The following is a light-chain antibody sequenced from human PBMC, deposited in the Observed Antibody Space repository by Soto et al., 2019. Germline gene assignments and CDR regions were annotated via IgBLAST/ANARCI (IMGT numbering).Light chain of an antibody. CDR2: EVS. V-gene: IGLV2-8*01. CDR1: SSDVGGYIY. J-gene: IGLJ1*01. CDR3: SSYAGSNNFV. Sequence: QSALTQPPSASGSPGQSVTISCTGTSSDVGGYIYVSWYLQHPGKAPKLIIYEVSRRPSGVPERFSGSKSGNTASLTVSGLQAEDEAHYYCSSYAGSNNFVFGTGT.